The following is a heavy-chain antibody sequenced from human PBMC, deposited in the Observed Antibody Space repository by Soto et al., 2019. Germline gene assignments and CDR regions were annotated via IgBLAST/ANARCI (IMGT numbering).Heavy chain of an antibody. Sequence: ASNTLSLTCSVSGGSISGSYWSWIRQSPGKGLEWLGYVYYTGSTNYSPSLRSRVSISVDTSKNEFSLRLSSVTAADTAVYFCARSVAVPGAHIDYWGQGTQVTGSS. V-gene: IGHV4-59*07. CDR1: GGSISGSY. CDR2: VYYTGST. D-gene: IGHD6-19*01. CDR3: ARSVAVPGAHIDY. J-gene: IGHJ4*02.